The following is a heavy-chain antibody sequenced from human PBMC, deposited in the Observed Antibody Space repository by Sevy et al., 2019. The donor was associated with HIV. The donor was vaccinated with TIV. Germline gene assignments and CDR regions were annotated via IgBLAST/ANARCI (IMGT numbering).Heavy chain of an antibody. Sequence: GGSLRLSCAASGFTFSNAWMSWVRQAPGKGLEWVGRIKSKTDGGTTDYAAPVKGRFTISRDESKNTLYLQMNSLKTEDTAVYYCTTDRTVTAFRAWGQGTLVTVSS. V-gene: IGHV3-15*01. J-gene: IGHJ5*02. D-gene: IGHD4-17*01. CDR1: GFTFSNAW. CDR2: IKSKTDGGTT. CDR3: TTDRTVTAFRA.